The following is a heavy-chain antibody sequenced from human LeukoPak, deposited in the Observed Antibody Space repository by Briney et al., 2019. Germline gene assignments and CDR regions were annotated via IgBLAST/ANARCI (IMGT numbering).Heavy chain of an antibody. CDR3: ARGPRPGHYSNYEAY. CDR1: GYSISSGYY. D-gene: IGHD4-11*01. CDR2: IYHSGST. J-gene: IGHJ4*02. Sequence: SETLSLTCTVSGYSISSGYYWGWIRQPPGKGLEWIGSIYHSGSTYYNPSLKSRVTISLDTSENQFSLKLSSVTAADTAVYYCARGPRPGHYSNYEAYWGQGTLVTVSS. V-gene: IGHV4-38-2*02.